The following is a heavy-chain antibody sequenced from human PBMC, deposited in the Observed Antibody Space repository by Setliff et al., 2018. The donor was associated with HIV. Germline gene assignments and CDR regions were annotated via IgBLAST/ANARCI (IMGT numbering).Heavy chain of an antibody. CDR2: IDQDGSEK. CDR3: ARKLRPGHGVDV. D-gene: IGHD3-10*01. V-gene: IGHV3-7*01. CDR1: RFDFNNYW. Sequence: PGGSLRLSCAASRFDFNNYWMCWVRQAPGKGLEWVANIDQDGSEKNYVDSVKGRFTISRDNAKNSMDLQMNSLRAEDTAIYYCARKLRPGHGVDVWGQGTTVTVSS. J-gene: IGHJ6*02.